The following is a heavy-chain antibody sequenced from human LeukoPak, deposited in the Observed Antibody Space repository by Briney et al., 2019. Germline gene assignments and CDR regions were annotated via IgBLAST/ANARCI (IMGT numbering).Heavy chain of an antibody. Sequence: SETLSLTCTVSGGSISSYYWSWIRQPPGKGLEWIGYIYYSGSTNYNPSLKSRVTISVDTSRNQFSLKLGSVTAADTAVYYCARGGWFGELLYYFDYWGQGTLVTVSS. CDR1: GGSISSYY. D-gene: IGHD3-10*01. CDR3: ARGGWFGELLYYFDY. CDR2: IYYSGST. V-gene: IGHV4-59*01. J-gene: IGHJ4*02.